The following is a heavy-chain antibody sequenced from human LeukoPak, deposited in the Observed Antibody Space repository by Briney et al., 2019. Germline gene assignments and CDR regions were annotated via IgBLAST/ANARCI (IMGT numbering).Heavy chain of an antibody. CDR1: GYTFTSYG. J-gene: IGHJ4*02. D-gene: IGHD3-10*01. V-gene: IGHV1-18*01. CDR3: ARFGGPLWFGEVGDFDY. Sequence: ASVKVSCKASGYTFTSYGISWARQAPGQGLEWMGWISAYNGNTNYAQKLQGRVTMTTDTSTSTAYMELRSLRSDDTAVYYCARFGGPLWFGEVGDFDYWGQGTLVTVSS. CDR2: ISAYNGNT.